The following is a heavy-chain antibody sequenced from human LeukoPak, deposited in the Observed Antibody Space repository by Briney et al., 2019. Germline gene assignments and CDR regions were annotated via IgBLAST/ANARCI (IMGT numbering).Heavy chain of an antibody. Sequence: GAALKVSCQACGYTYTREYIHRVRQDPGRGLQWMGRIYLGDDTAGYPQKFQGRVTMTRDTSSSTVYMDLDSLTSDDPAMYYCVREPTGSSFDYWGQGTLVTVSS. D-gene: IGHD1-1*01. V-gene: IGHV1-46*01. J-gene: IGHJ4*02. CDR2: IYLGDDTA. CDR3: VREPTGSSFDY. CDR1: GYTYTREY.